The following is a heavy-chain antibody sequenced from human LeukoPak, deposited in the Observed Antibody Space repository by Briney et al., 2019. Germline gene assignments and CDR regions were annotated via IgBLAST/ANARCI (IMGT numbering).Heavy chain of an antibody. D-gene: IGHD3-9*01. CDR3: ARGDILTGYYSTSFDY. J-gene: IGHJ4*02. Sequence: SETLSLTCAVYGGSFSGCYWSWIRQPPGKGLEWIGEINHSGSTNYNPSLKSRVTISVDTSKNQFSLKLSSVTAADTAVYYCARGDILTGYYSTSFDYWGQGTLVTVSS. V-gene: IGHV4-34*01. CDR1: GGSFSGCY. CDR2: INHSGST.